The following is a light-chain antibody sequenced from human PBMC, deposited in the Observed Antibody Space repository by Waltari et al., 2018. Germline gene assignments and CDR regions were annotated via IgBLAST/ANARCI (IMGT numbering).Light chain of an antibody. J-gene: IGLJ2*01. V-gene: IGLV3-19*01. Sequence: SSELTQDPAMSVALGQTVRITCQGDSLRRFYASWYQQKPGPAPVLVMYGKNNRPSGIPDRVSDSSSGNTASLTITGAQAEDEADYYCNSRDSSDNPVFGGGTKLTVL. CDR2: GKN. CDR1: SLRRFY. CDR3: NSRDSSDNPV.